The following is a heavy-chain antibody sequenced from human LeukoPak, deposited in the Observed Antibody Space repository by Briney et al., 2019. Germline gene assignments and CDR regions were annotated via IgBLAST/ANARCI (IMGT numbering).Heavy chain of an antibody. Sequence: GGSLRLSCAASGFTFSDHWMAWVRQAPGKGLEWVANIKGRFTISRDNAKNSLYLQMNSLRAEDTAVYYCARSGRGVDSFYFYMDVWGKGTTVTVSS. V-gene: IGHV3-7*01. CDR2: I. D-gene: IGHD3-10*01. CDR3: ARSGRGVDSFYFYMDV. CDR1: GFTFSDHW. J-gene: IGHJ6*03.